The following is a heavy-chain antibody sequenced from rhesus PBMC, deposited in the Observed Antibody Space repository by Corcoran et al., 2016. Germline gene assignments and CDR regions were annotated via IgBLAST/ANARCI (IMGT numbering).Heavy chain of an antibody. Sequence: EVQLVQSGAEVKRPGESLKISCKTSGYSFTSYWISWVRQMPGKGLEWMGAIDPSDSDTRYTPSFQGPGTISGHKSISTAYLQWSRLKASDTATYYCAKDGNSKFGLVMVGLDSWGQGVVVTVSS. CDR3: AKDGNSKFGLVMVGLDS. CDR2: IDPSDSDT. D-gene: IGHD3-3*01. J-gene: IGHJ6*01. V-gene: IGHV5-20*01. CDR1: GYSFTSYW.